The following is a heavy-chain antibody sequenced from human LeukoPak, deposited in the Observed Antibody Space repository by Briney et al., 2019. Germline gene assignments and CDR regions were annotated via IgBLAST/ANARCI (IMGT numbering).Heavy chain of an antibody. J-gene: IGHJ4*02. D-gene: IGHD6-13*01. Sequence: SETLSLTCTVSGGSISSYYWSWIRQPPGKGLEWIGYIYYSGSTNYNPSLKSRVTISVDTSKNQFSLKLSSVIAADTAVYYCARGWQQLAYFDYWGQGTLVTVSS. CDR2: IYYSGST. CDR1: GGSISSYY. CDR3: ARGWQQLAYFDY. V-gene: IGHV4-59*01.